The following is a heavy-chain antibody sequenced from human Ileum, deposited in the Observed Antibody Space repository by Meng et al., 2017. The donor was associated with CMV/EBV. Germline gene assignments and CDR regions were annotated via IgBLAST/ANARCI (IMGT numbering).Heavy chain of an antibody. CDR2: INHSGST. D-gene: IGHD4-23*01. Sequence: SETLSLTCAVHGGPFSGYYWSWIRQPPGKGLEWIGEINHSGSTNYNPSLKSRVTIAVDTSKNQFSLRLGSVTAADTAVYYCARLLLVTPPYGMDVWGQGTTVTVSS. V-gene: IGHV4-34*01. J-gene: IGHJ6*02. CDR3: ARLLLVTPPYGMDV. CDR1: GGPFSGYY.